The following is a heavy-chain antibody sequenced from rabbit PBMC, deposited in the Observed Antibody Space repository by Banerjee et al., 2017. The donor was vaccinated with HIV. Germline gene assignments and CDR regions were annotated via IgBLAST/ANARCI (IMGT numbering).Heavy chain of an antibody. D-gene: IGHD1-1*01. J-gene: IGHJ6*01. CDR2: IDPVFGST. CDR1: GFDFSSYG. V-gene: IGHV1S47*01. CDR3: VRSASSSGYYIPLKL. Sequence: EESGGDLVKPGASLTLTCTASGFDFSSYGVSWVRQAPGKGLEWIGYIDPVFGSTYYASWVNGRFTISSHNAQNTLYLQLNSLTAADTATYFCVRSASSSGYYIPLKLWGPGTLVTVS.